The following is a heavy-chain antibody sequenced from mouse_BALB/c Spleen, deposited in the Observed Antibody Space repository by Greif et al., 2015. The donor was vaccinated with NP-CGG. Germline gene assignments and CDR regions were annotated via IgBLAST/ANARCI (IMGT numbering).Heavy chain of an antibody. CDR2: IYPGDGDT. CDR3: ARGALGLDY. V-gene: IGHV1-82*01. J-gene: IGHJ2*01. CDR1: GYAFSSSW. D-gene: IGHD4-1*01. Sequence: VQLQQSGPELVKPGASVKISCKASGYAFSSSWMNWVKQRPGQGLEWIGRIYPGDGDTNYNGKFKGKATLTADKSSSTAYMQLSSLTSVDSAVYFCARGALGLDYWGQGTTLTVSS.